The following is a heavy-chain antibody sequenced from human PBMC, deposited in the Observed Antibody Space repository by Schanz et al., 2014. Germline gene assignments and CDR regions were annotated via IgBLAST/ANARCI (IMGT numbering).Heavy chain of an antibody. D-gene: IGHD2-21*02. J-gene: IGHJ6*03. CDR1: GFTFSDYY. CDR2: ISDSGDST. CDR3: ARPSDSSWYMDV. V-gene: IGHV3-11*06. Sequence: QVQLVDSGGGLVKPGGSLRLSCAASGFTFSDYYMTWIRQAPGKGLEWVSDISDSGDSTHYADSVKGRFTISRDNSKNTLYLQMNNLRAEDTAVYYCARPSDSSWYMDVWGKGTTVTVSS.